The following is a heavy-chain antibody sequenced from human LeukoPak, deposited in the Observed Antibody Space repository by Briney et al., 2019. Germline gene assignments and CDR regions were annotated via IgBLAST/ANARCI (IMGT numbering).Heavy chain of an antibody. V-gene: IGHV4-59*01. Sequence: SETLSLTCTVSGDSISSYLWSWIRQPPGKGLEWIGCIYSGGSNNYTPSLKSRVNISVDTSKSQFSLKLSSVTAAATAVYYCARATDCSSTSCFYFDYWGQGTLVTVSS. CDR2: IYSGGSN. J-gene: IGHJ4*02. CDR3: ARATDCSSTSCFYFDY. D-gene: IGHD2-2*01. CDR1: GDSISSYL.